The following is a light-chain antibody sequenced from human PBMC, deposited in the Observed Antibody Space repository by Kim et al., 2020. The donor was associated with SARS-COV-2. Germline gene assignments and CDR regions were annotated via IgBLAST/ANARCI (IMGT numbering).Light chain of an antibody. CDR1: SLRSYY. J-gene: IGLJ2*01. CDR3: NSRDSSGNLVV. Sequence: SSELTQDSAVSVALGQTVRITCQGDSLRSYYASWYQQKPGQAPVLVIYGKNNRTSGIPDRFSGSSSGNTASLTITGAQAEDEADYYCNSRDSSGNLVVFGGGTQLTVL. CDR2: GKN. V-gene: IGLV3-19*01.